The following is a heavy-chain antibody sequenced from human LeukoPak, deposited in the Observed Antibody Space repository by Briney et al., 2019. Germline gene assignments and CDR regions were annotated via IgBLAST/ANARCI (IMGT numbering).Heavy chain of an antibody. J-gene: IGHJ5*02. V-gene: IGHV3-33*01. CDR2: IWYDGSNK. Sequence: GGSLRLSCAASGFTFSSYGMHWVRQAPGKGLEWVAVIWYDGSNKYYADSVKGRFTISRDNSKNTLYLQMNSLRAEDTAVYYCARGNIAVADRDWFDPWGQGTLVTVSS. CDR1: GFTFSSYG. CDR3: ARGNIAVADRDWFDP. D-gene: IGHD6-19*01.